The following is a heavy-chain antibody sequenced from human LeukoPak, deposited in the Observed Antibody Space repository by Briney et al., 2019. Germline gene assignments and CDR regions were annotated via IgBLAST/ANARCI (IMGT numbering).Heavy chain of an antibody. Sequence: PSETLSLTCAVYGGSFSGYYWSWIRQPPGKGLEWIGEINHSGSTNYNPSLKSRVTISVDTSKNQFSLKLSSVTAADTAVYYCARCHLGYCSSTSCYTFSYWGQGTLVTVSS. J-gene: IGHJ4*02. D-gene: IGHD2-2*02. CDR3: ARCHLGYCSSTSCYTFSY. CDR2: INHSGST. CDR1: GGSFSGYY. V-gene: IGHV4-34*01.